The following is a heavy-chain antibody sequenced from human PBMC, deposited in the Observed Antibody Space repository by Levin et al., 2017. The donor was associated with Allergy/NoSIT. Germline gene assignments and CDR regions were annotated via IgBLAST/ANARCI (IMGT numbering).Heavy chain of an antibody. Sequence: GGSLRLSCAASGFTFSDYFMSWIRQAPGKGLEWISYISTTGSTIYYADSVKGRFTISRDNAKNSLYLQMNSLRVDDTAVYYCVRAGWVDIVATPLDYWGQGTLVTVSS. CDR3: VRAGWVDIVATPLDY. V-gene: IGHV3-11*01. CDR1: GFTFSDYF. J-gene: IGHJ4*02. D-gene: IGHD5-12*01. CDR2: ISTTGSTI.